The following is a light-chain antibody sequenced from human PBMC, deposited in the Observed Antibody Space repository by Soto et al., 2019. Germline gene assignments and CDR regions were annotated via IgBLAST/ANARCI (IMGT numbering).Light chain of an antibody. J-gene: IGLJ2*01. CDR2: DVS. CDR3: SSYTSSSTLV. V-gene: IGLV2-14*01. CDR1: SSDVGGYNY. Sequence: QSALTQPASVSGSPGQSITISCSGTSSDVGGYNYVSWYQQYPGKAPKFMIYDVSNRPSGVSNRFSGSKSGNTASLTISGLQAEDEADYYCSSYTSSSTLVFGGGTKL.